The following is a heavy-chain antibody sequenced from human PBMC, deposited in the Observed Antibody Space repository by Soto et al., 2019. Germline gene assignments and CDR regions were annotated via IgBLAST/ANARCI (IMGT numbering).Heavy chain of an antibody. V-gene: IGHV3-72*01. J-gene: IGHJ4*02. D-gene: IGHD3-22*01. CDR2: SRDKPSGYTT. Sequence: EVQLVESGGGLVQPGGSLRLSCAASGFTLSDHYIDWVRQAPGRGLEWVGRSRDKPSGYTTQYAASVRGRFTTSREDSKNSVYLQMNSLKSEDTAVYYCVRASYFTDSSGYTRCFDVWGQGTLVTVSS. CDR3: VRASYFTDSSGYTRCFDV. CDR1: GFTLSDHY.